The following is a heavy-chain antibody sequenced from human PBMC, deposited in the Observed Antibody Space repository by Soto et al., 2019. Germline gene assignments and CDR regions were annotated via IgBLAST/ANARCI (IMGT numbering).Heavy chain of an antibody. V-gene: IGHV1-45*02. CDR2: ITPFNGNT. CDR1: GYTFTYRY. CDR3: ARSLDRYDSSDPDAFDI. D-gene: IGHD3-22*01. J-gene: IGHJ3*02. Sequence: SVKVSCKASGYTFTYRYLHWVRQAPGQALEWMGWITPFNGNTNYAQKFQDRVTITRDRSMSTAYMELSSLRSEDTAMYYCARSLDRYDSSDPDAFDIWGQGTMVTVSS.